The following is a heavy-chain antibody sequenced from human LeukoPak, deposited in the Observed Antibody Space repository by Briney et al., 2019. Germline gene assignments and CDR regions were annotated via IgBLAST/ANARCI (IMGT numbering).Heavy chain of an antibody. CDR3: ARGPSVRGVILLISNWFDP. Sequence: SETLSLTCAVYGGSFSGYYWSWIRQPPGKGLEWIGEINHSGSTNYNPSLKSRVTISVDTSNNQFSLKLSSVTAADTAVYYCARGPSVRGVILLISNWFDPWGQGTLVTVSS. D-gene: IGHD3-10*01. CDR2: INHSGST. CDR1: GGSFSGYY. V-gene: IGHV4-34*01. J-gene: IGHJ5*02.